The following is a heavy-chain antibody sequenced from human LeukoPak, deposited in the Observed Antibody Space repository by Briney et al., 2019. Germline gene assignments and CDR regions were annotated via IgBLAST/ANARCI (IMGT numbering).Heavy chain of an antibody. CDR1: GFTFSDYY. CDR3: ARHYYDSSGYSFLSAFDI. J-gene: IGHJ3*02. D-gene: IGHD3-22*01. CDR2: ISSSGSTI. V-gene: IGHV3-11*01. Sequence: GGSLRLSCAASGFTFSDYYMSWLRQAPGKGLEWVSYISSSGSTIYYADSVKGRFTISRDNAKNSLYLQMNSLRAEDTAVYYCARHYYDSSGYSFLSAFDIWGQGTMVTVSS.